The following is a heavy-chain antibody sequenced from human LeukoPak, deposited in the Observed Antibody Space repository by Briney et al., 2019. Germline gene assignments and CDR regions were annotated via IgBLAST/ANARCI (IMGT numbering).Heavy chain of an antibody. CDR3: ARSGGGSGSYHPYYYYGMDV. CDR2: ISVSGGST. Sequence: PGGSLRLSCAASGFTFSNYAMSWVRQAPGKGLEWVSAISVSGGSTYYADSVKGRFTISRDNSKNTLYLQMNSLRAEDTAVYYCARSGGGSGSYHPYYYYGMDVWGQGTTVTVSS. D-gene: IGHD3-10*01. J-gene: IGHJ6*02. CDR1: GFTFSNYA. V-gene: IGHV3-23*01.